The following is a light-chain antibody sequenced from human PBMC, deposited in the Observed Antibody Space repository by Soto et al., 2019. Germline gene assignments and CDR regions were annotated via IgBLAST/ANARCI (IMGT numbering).Light chain of an antibody. J-gene: IGKJ2*01. CDR2: AVS. CDR1: QSVTSY. Sequence: DIQMTQSPFSLSASVGDRVTITCRASQSVTSYLNWYQQKPGKAPELLMYAVSRLQSGGPLRFSGSASETDSEFTRNVGSLQPEDFATYYCQQRLTTPYTFGPGNKLEVK. V-gene: IGKV1-39*01. CDR3: QQRLTTPYT.